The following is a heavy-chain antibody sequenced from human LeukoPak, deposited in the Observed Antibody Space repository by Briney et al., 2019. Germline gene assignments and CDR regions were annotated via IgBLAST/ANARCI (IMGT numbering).Heavy chain of an antibody. CDR1: GGTFSSYA. V-gene: IGHV1-69*01. D-gene: IGHD3-22*01. CDR3: ARDLSDSSGYSQ. CDR2: IIPIFGTA. Sequence: SVTVSCTASGGTFSSYAISWVRQAPGQGLEWMGGIIPIFGTANYAQKFQGRVTITADESTSTAYMELSSLRSEDTAVYYCARDLSDSSGYSQWGQGTLVTVSS. J-gene: IGHJ4*02.